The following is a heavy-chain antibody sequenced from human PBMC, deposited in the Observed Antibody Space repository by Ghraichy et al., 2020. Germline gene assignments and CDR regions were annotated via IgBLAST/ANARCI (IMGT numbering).Heavy chain of an antibody. D-gene: IGHD6-13*01. Sequence: ASVKVSCEASGYTFTTYGISWVRQAPGQGLEWMGWIHPYSGNTNYAQKFQGRVTLTTDTSSNTAYMELRSLKSDDTAVYYCARPYSSSWEFDYWGQGTLVTVSS. V-gene: IGHV1-18*01. J-gene: IGHJ4*02. CDR2: IHPYSGNT. CDR1: GYTFTTYG. CDR3: ARPYSSSWEFDY.